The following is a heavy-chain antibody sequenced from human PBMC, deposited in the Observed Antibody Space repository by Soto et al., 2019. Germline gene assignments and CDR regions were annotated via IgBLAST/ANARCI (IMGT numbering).Heavy chain of an antibody. CDR2: ISWNSGSI. CDR3: AKDTKLKYSSGWYYFDY. J-gene: IGHJ4*02. D-gene: IGHD6-19*01. V-gene: IGHV3-9*01. CDR1: GFTFDDYA. Sequence: GGSLRLSCAASGFTFDDYAMHWVRQAPGKGLEWVSGISWNSGSIGYADSVKGRFTISRDNAKNSLYLQMNSLRAEDTALYYCAKDTKLKYSSGWYYFDYWGQGTLVTVSS.